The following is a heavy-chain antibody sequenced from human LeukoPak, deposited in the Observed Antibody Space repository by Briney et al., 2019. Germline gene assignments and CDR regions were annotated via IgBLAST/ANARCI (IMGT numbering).Heavy chain of an antibody. CDR1: GYTFTGYY. J-gene: IGHJ3*02. V-gene: IGHV1-2*02. CDR3: ASAYCSSTSCYTRRGLHDAFDI. D-gene: IGHD2-2*02. CDR2: INPNSGGT. Sequence: ASVKVSCKASGYTFTGYYMHWVRQAPGQGLEWMGWINPNSGGTNYAQKFQGRVTMTRDTSISTAYMELSRLRSDDTAVYYCASAYCSSTSCYTRRGLHDAFDIWGQGTMVTVSS.